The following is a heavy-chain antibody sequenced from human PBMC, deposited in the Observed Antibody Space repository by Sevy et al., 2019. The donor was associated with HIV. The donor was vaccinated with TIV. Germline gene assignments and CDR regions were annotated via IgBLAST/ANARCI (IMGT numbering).Heavy chain of an antibody. Sequence: GGSLRLSCAASGLTFYNYAMNWVRQAPGKGLEWVSTIFRSGETTYYADSVKARFTISRDNSKNTLYLQMNSLRTEDTALYYCAGARYDSSGSFDAFDIWGQGTMVTVSS. V-gene: IGHV3-23*01. J-gene: IGHJ3*02. D-gene: IGHD3-22*01. CDR1: GLTFYNYA. CDR2: IFRSGETT. CDR3: AGARYDSSGSFDAFDI.